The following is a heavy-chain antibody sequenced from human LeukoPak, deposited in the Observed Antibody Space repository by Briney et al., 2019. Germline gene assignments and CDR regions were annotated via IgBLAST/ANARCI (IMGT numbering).Heavy chain of an antibody. CDR3: ARVVQGGAFDI. Sequence: ASVKVSCKASGYTFTSYYMHWVRQAPGQGLEWMGIINPSGGSTGYAQKFQGRVTMTRDTSTSTVYMELSSLRSEDTAVYYCARVVQGGAFDIWGQGTMVTVSS. CDR1: GYTFTSYY. J-gene: IGHJ3*02. D-gene: IGHD3-10*02. V-gene: IGHV1-46*01. CDR2: INPSGGST.